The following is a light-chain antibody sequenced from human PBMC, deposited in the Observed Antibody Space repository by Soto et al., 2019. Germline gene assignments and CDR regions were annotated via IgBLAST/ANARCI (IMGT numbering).Light chain of an antibody. J-gene: IGLJ1*01. CDR3: QSYDSSLSGFFV. CDR2: GNS. V-gene: IGLV1-40*01. Sequence: QSVLTQPPSVSGAPGQRGTISCTGSSSNLGAHFDVHWYQQLPGAAPKLLIYGNSNRPSGVPDRFSGSKSGTSASLAITGLQAEDEADYYCQSYDSSLSGFFVFGTGTKVTVL. CDR1: SSNLGAHFD.